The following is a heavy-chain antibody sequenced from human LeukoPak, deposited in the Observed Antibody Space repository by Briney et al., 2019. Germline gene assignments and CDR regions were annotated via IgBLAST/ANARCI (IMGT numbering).Heavy chain of an antibody. Sequence: GSLRLSCAASGFSFSSYWMSWVRQAPGKGLEWIGSIYYSGSTYYNPSLKSRVTISVDTSKNQFSLKLSSVTAADTAVYYCARVGYASSAIYFQQWGQGTLVSVSS. D-gene: IGHD2-8*01. CDR1: GFSFSSYW. CDR2: IYYSGST. CDR3: ARVGYASSAIYFQQ. J-gene: IGHJ1*01. V-gene: IGHV4-39*07.